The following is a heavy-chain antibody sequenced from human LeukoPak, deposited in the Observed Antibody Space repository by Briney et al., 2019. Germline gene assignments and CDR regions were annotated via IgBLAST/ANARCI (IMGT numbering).Heavy chain of an antibody. Sequence: GGSLRLSCAASGLTFSSYGMHWVRQAPGKGLEWVAVISYDGSNKYYADSVKGRFTISRDNSKNTLYLQMNSLRAEDTAVYYCAKGGFFTMVRGVLGGFDYWGQGTLVTVSS. D-gene: IGHD3-10*01. V-gene: IGHV3-30*18. CDR3: AKGGFFTMVRGVLGGFDY. CDR2: ISYDGSNK. CDR1: GLTFSSYG. J-gene: IGHJ4*02.